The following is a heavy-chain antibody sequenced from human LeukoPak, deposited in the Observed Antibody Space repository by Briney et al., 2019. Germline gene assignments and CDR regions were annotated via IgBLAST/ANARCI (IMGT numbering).Heavy chain of an antibody. Sequence: ASVKVSCKASGYTFTSYYMHWVRQAPGQGLEWMGIINPSGGSTSYAQKFQGRVTMTRDTSISTAYMELSRLRSDDTAVYYCARGIAARPPFGFDYWGQGTLVTVSS. J-gene: IGHJ4*02. D-gene: IGHD6-6*01. CDR2: INPSGGST. CDR1: GYTFTSYY. V-gene: IGHV1-46*01. CDR3: ARGIAARPPFGFDY.